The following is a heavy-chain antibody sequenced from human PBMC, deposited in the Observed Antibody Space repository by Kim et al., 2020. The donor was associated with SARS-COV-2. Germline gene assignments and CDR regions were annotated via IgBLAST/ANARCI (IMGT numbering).Heavy chain of an antibody. Sequence: GGSLRLSCAASGFTFSSYAMHWVRQAPGKGLEWVAVISYDGSNKYYADSVKGRFTISRDNSKNTLYLQMNSLRAEDTAVYYCARLSGNTGLDAFDIWGQGTMVTVSS. CDR2: ISYDGSNK. J-gene: IGHJ3*02. CDR3: ARLSGNTGLDAFDI. D-gene: IGHD3-10*01. V-gene: IGHV3-30*04. CDR1: GFTFSSYA.